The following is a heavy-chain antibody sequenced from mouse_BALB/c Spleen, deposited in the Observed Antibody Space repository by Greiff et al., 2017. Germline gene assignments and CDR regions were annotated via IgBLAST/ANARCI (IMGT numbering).Heavy chain of an antibody. CDR3: TRRGYFDV. Sequence: VQLQQSGAELVRPGASVTLSCKASGYTFTDYEMHWVKQTPVHGLEWIGAIDPETGGTAYNQKFKGKATLTADKSSSTAYMELTSLTSEDSAVYYCTRRGYFDVWGAGTTVTVSS. J-gene: IGHJ1*01. CDR1: GYTFTDYE. CDR2: IDPETGGT. V-gene: IGHV1-15*01.